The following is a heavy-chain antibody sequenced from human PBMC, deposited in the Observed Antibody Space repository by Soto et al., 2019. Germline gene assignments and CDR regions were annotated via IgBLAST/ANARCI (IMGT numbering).Heavy chain of an antibody. CDR1: GGFVSSGSYY. CDR2: MSHSGGT. Sequence: QVQLQQWRAGLLKPSETLSLTCAVYGGFVSSGSYYWSWIRQPPGKGLEWIGEMSHSGGTHFNPSLKSRVTISVDTSKNQFSLKMTSVTAADTALYYCARVERGTATTVVDAFDIWGPGTMVTVSS. J-gene: IGHJ3*02. CDR3: ARVERGTATTVVDAFDI. D-gene: IGHD1-1*01. V-gene: IGHV4-34*01.